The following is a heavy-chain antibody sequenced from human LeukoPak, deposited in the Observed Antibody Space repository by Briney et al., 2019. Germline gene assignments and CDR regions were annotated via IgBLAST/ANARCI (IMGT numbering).Heavy chain of an antibody. CDR2: INPNSGGT. D-gene: IGHD3-22*01. V-gene: IGHV1-2*02. CDR1: GYTFTGYY. J-gene: IGHJ6*03. CDR3: ARGVTHYDSSGYYQYYYYYYMDV. Sequence: GASVKVSCKASGYTFTGYYMHWVRQAPGQGLEWMGWINPNSGGTNYAQKFLGRVTMTRDTSISTAYMELSRLRSDDTAVYYCARGVTHYDSSGYYQYYYYYYMDVWGKGTTVTISS.